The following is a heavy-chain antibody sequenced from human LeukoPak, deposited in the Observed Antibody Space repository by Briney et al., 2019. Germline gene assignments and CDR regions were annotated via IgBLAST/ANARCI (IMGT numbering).Heavy chain of an antibody. D-gene: IGHD2-21*01. CDR1: GYTFSNYD. J-gene: IGHJ3*01. V-gene: IGHV1-18*01. CDR2: ISAYNGDT. CDR3: ARAGYCGDAGCRGGSAFDV. Sequence: ASVRVSCKTSGYTFSNYDIYWVRQAPGQGLECMGWISAYNGDTRYAQILQGRFTVTTDTSTSTAYMELRSLTYDDTAVCYCARAGYCGDAGCRGGSAFDVWGQGTMVTVSS.